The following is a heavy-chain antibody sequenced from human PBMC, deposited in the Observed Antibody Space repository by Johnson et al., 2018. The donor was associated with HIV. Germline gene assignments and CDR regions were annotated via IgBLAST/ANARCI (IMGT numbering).Heavy chain of an antibody. CDR3: ARETLSGNYWLGDALDAFDI. D-gene: IGHD1-26*01. Sequence: VQLVESGGGLVQPGRSLRLSCAASGFTFGDYAMHWVRQGPGKGLEWVSSISWNSVSIGYADSVKGRFTICREHAKNSLYLQMNSMRTEDTALYYCARETLSGNYWLGDALDAFDIWGQGTMVTVSS. V-gene: IGHV3-9*01. CDR1: GFTFGDYA. CDR2: ISWNSVSI. J-gene: IGHJ3*02.